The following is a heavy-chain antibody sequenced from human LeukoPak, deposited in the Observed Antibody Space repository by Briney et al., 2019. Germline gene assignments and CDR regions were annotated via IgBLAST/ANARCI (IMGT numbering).Heavy chain of an antibody. D-gene: IGHD3-22*01. V-gene: IGHV4-59*08. Sequence: PSETLSLTCTVSGGSISSYYWSWIRQPPGKGLEWIGYIYYSGSTNYNPSLKSRVTISVDTSKNQFSLKLSSVTVADTAVYYCARAYYYDSSGYWPLPDAFDIWGQGTMVTVSS. CDR2: IYYSGST. CDR3: ARAYYYDSSGYWPLPDAFDI. J-gene: IGHJ3*02. CDR1: GGSISSYY.